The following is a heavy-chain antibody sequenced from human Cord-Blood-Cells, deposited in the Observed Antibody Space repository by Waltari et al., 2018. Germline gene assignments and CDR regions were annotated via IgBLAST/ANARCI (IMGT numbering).Heavy chain of an antibody. V-gene: IGHV4-34*01. CDR2: INHSGST. CDR1: GGSFSGYY. Sequence: QVQLQQWGAGLLKPSETLSLPCAVYGGSFSGYYWSWIRQPPGKGLEWIGEINHSGSTNYNPSLKSRVTISVDTSKNQFSLKLSSVTAADTAVYYCARGRDWLLWGRGTLVTVSS. J-gene: IGHJ2*01. D-gene: IGHD5-12*01. CDR3: ARGRDWLL.